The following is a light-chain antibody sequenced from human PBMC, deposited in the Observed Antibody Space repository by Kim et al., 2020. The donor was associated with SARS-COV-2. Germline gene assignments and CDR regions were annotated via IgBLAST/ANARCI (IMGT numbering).Light chain of an antibody. CDR1: RSVGSSY. J-gene: IGKJ1*01. V-gene: IGKV3D-20*01. CDR3: KLYGSSRET. Sequence: PGKRATPPCGASRSVGSSYLAWYQQNPGRPPRLLIYDASSRATGSPDRFRGSGSGTDFTLTISRLGPEDFAVYYCKLYGSSRETFGQGTKVDIK. CDR2: DAS.